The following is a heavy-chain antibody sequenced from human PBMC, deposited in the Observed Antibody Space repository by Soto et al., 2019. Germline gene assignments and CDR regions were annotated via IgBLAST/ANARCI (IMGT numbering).Heavy chain of an antibody. D-gene: IGHD1-1*01. J-gene: IGHJ6*02. Sequence: GESLKISCNGSGYSFTIYCIGWVLQMPGKGLEWMGIIYPGDSDTRYSPSFQGQVTISADKSISTAYLQWSSLKASDTAMYYCARHYSGTTQVSYYGMDVWGQGTTVTVSS. V-gene: IGHV5-51*01. CDR2: IYPGDSDT. CDR3: ARHYSGTTQVSYYGMDV. CDR1: GYSFTIYC.